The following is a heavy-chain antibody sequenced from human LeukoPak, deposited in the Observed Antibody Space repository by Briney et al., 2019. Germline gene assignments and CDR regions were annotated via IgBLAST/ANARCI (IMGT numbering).Heavy chain of an antibody. CDR3: IRHKGVLAFDY. Sequence: GGSLRLSCAASGFTFSGSAMHWVRQASGKGLEWVGRIRSKANSYATAYAASVKGRFTISRDDSKNTAYLQMNSLKTEDTAVYYCIRHKGVLAFDYWGQGTLVTVSS. J-gene: IGHJ4*02. V-gene: IGHV3-73*01. D-gene: IGHD2-8*02. CDR2: IRSKANSYAT. CDR1: GFTFSGSA.